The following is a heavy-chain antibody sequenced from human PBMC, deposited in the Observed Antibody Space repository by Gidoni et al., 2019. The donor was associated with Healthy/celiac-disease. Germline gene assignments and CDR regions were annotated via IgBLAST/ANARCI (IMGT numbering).Heavy chain of an antibody. CDR2: TYYRSKWYN. V-gene: IGHV6-1*01. D-gene: IGHD3-16*01. CDR1: GDSVSSNSAA. Sequence: QVQLQQSGPGLVKPSQTLSLTCAISGDSVSSNSAAWNWIRQSPSRGLEWLGRTYYRSKWYNDYAVSVKSRITINPDTSKNQFSLQLNSVIPEDTAVYYCARGRPRSVEVLRLLGEFDPWGQGTLVTVSS. CDR3: ARGRPRSVEVLRLLGEFDP. J-gene: IGHJ5*02.